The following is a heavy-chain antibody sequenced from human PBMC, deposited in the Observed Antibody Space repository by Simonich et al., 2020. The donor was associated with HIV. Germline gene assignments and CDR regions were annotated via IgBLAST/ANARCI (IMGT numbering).Heavy chain of an antibody. Sequence: QVQLQQWGAGLLKPSETLSLTCAVYGGSFSGYYWSWIRQPPGKGLEWIGEINHSGRPNYNPSLKSRVTISVDTSKNQFSLNLSSVTAADTAVYYCARGFYQRLYYFDYWGQGTLVTVSS. CDR2: INHSGRP. CDR1: GGSFSGYY. CDR3: ARGFYQRLYYFDY. D-gene: IGHD2-2*01. J-gene: IGHJ4*02. V-gene: IGHV4-34*01.